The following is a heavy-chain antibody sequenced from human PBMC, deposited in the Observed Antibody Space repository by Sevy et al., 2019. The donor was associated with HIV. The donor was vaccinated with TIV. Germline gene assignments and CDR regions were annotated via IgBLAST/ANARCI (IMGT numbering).Heavy chain of an antibody. J-gene: IGHJ3*02. CDR1: GFTFGDYA. Sequence: GGSLRLSCTASGFTFGDYAMNWLRQAPGKGLEWVGLIGSKGYGGTTGYAGSVKGRITISMDDSKSIAYLQMNTLKSEDSAVYYCTRDMGYSGPVAFDIWGQGTMVTVSS. CDR3: TRDMGYSGPVAFDI. V-gene: IGHV3-49*03. D-gene: IGHD5-12*01. CDR2: IGSKGYGGTT.